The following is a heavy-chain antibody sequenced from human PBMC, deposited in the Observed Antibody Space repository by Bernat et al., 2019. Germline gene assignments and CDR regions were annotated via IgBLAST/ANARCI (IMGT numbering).Heavy chain of an antibody. J-gene: IGHJ3*01. D-gene: IGHD2-15*01. CDR2: IWYDATNK. Sequence: QVQLVESGGGVVQPGRSLRLSCAASGFTFSSYGMHWVRQAPGEGLEWVAVIWYDATNKYYAESVKGRFTISRDNSKSTLYLQVNSLRAEDTAVYYCARDKGYCSGVGCYSFGALDLWGQGTMVTVSS. V-gene: IGHV3-33*01. CDR3: ARDKGYCSGVGCYSFGALDL. CDR1: GFTFSSYG.